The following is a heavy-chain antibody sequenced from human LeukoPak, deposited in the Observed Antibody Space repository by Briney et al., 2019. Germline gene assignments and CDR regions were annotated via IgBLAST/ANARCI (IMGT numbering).Heavy chain of an antibody. CDR3: ARGDRAMKHDAFDI. CDR1: GFTFSDHH. D-gene: IGHD5-18*01. Sequence: PGGSLRLSCAASGFTFSDHHMNWIRRAPGKGLEWVSYISSSGFTIYFADSVKGRFTISRDNAKNSLYLQMNSLRADDTAVYYCARGDRAMKHDAFDIWGQGTMVTVSS. V-gene: IGHV3-11*01. CDR2: ISSSGFTI. J-gene: IGHJ3*02.